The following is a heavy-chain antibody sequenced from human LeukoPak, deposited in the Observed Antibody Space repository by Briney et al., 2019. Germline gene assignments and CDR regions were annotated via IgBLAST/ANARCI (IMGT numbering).Heavy chain of an antibody. D-gene: IGHD1-26*01. CDR2: IYTSGST. CDR3: ARERGSYYYYMDV. CDR1: GGSISSYY. V-gene: IGHV4-4*07. Sequence: PSETLSLTCTVPGGSISSYYWSWIRQPAGKGLEWIGRIYTSGSTNYNPSLKSRVTISVDKSKNQFSLKLSSVTAADTAVYYCARERGSYYYYMDVWGKGTTVTVSS. J-gene: IGHJ6*03.